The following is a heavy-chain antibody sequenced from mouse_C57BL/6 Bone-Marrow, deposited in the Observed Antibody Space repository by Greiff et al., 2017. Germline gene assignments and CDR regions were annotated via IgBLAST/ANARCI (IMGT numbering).Heavy chain of an antibody. J-gene: IGHJ1*03. V-gene: IGHV1-50*01. Sequence: QVQLQQPGAELVKPGASVKLSCKASGYTFTSYWMQWVKQRPGQGLEWIGEIVPSDSYTNYNQKFKGKATLTVDTSSSTAYMQLSSLTSEDSAVYYCARGPITTVVSDWYFDVWGTGTTVTVSS. D-gene: IGHD1-1*01. CDR1: GYTFTSYW. CDR3: ARGPITTVVSDWYFDV. CDR2: IVPSDSYT.